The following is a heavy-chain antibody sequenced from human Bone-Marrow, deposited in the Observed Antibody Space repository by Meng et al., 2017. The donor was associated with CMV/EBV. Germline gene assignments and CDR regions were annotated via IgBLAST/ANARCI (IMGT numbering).Heavy chain of an antibody. D-gene: IGHD5-18*01. Sequence: GESLKIFSAASGFTFSKYNMNWVRQAPGKGLEWVSYISSSSSTIYYADSVKGRFTISRDNAKNSLYLQMNSLRAEDTAVYYCARADHTAMVTFYYGMGVWGQGTTVTCSS. CDR3: ARADHTAMVTFYYGMGV. V-gene: IGHV3-48*04. J-gene: IGHJ6*01. CDR2: ISSSSSTI. CDR1: GFTFSKYN.